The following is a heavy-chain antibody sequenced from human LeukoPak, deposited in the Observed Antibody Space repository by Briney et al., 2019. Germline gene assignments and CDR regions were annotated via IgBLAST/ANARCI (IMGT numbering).Heavy chain of an antibody. J-gene: IGHJ5*02. V-gene: IGHV3-74*01. CDR1: GFSFSSYW. CDR2: INCDGSST. Sequence: PGGSLRLSRAASGFSFSSYWMYWVLPAPGEGLVWVSRINCDGSSTRYADSAKSRFTISRDNAKNTLSLQMNSLRAEDTAVYYWAKEIGGMSSWDTFDPWGQGTLVTVSS. CDR3: AKEIGGMSSWDTFDP. D-gene: IGHD6-13*01.